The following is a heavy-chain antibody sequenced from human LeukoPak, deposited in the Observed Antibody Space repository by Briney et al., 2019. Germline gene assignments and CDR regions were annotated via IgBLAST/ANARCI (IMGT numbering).Heavy chain of an antibody. Sequence: ASVKVSSKASGYPFTSYYMHWVRRAPGQGLEWMGIINPSGGSTSYAQKFQGRVTMTRDTSTSTVYMELSSLRSEDTAVYYCASHEPMGAFDIWGQGTMVTVSS. CDR3: ASHEPMGAFDI. J-gene: IGHJ3*02. V-gene: IGHV1-46*01. CDR1: GYPFTSYY. D-gene: IGHD1-14*01. CDR2: INPSGGST.